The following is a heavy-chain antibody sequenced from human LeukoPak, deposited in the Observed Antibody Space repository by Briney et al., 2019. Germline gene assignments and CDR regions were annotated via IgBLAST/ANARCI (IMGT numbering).Heavy chain of an antibody. CDR3: ARYEDSSGYYRNSKSAFDI. J-gene: IGHJ3*02. CDR1: GGSISSSSYY. Sequence: SETLSLTCTVSGGSISSSSYYWGWIRQPPGKGLEWIGSIYYSDNSGSTYYNPSLKSRVTISVDRSKNQFSLRLNSVTAADTAVYYCARYEDSSGYYRNSKSAFDIWGQGTMVTVSS. D-gene: IGHD3-22*01. V-gene: IGHV4-39*07. CDR2: IYYSDNSGST.